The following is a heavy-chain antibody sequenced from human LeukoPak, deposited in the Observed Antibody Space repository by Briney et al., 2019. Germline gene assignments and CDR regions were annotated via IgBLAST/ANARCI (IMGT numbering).Heavy chain of an antibody. Sequence: SETLSLTCTVSGGSISSSSYYWGWIRQPPGKGLEWIGRIYYIGSTYYNPSLKSRVTIPVETSKNQFSLKLSSVTAADTAVYYCARHHIVVVPAAMDWFDPWGQGTLVTVSS. CDR3: ARHHIVVVPAAMDWFDP. V-gene: IGHV4-39*01. CDR1: GGSISSSSYY. J-gene: IGHJ5*02. CDR2: IYYIGST. D-gene: IGHD2-2*01.